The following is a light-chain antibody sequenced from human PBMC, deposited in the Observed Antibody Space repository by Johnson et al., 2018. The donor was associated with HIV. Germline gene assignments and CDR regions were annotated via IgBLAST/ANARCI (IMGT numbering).Light chain of an antibody. CDR2: DNN. CDR1: SSNIGNHY. J-gene: IGLJ1*01. V-gene: IGLV1-51*01. Sequence: QSVLTQPPSVSAAPGQKVTISCSGTSSNIGNHYVSWYQLLPGTAPKLLIYDNNQRPSGIPDRFSVSKSGTSATLGITGLQTGDEADYYCGTWDSSLSTYVFGSGTQVTVL. CDR3: GTWDSSLSTYV.